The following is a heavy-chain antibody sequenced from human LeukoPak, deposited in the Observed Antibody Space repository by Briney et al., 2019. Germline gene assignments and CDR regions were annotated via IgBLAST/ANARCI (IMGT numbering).Heavy chain of an antibody. Sequence: SETLSLTCAVYGGSFSGYYWSWIRQPPGKGLDWIGEINHSGSTNYNPSLKSRVTISVDTSKSQSSLKLSSVTAADTAVYYCARSHRNWFDPWGQGTLVTVSS. CDR2: INHSGST. CDR3: ARSHRNWFDP. CDR1: GGSFSGYY. J-gene: IGHJ5*02. V-gene: IGHV4-34*01.